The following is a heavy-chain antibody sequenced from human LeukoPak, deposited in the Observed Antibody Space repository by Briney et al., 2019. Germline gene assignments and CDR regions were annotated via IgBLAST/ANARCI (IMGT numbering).Heavy chain of an antibody. CDR2: INPSGGST. D-gene: IGHD3-3*01. Sequence: ASVKVSCKASGYTFTSYYMHWVRQAPGQGLEWMGIINPSGGSTSYAQKFQGRVTVTRDTSTSTVYMELSSLRSEDTAVYYCAREEGVVYGTQHGMDVWGQGTTVTVSS. CDR1: GYTFTSYY. J-gene: IGHJ6*02. CDR3: AREEGVVYGTQHGMDV. V-gene: IGHV1-46*01.